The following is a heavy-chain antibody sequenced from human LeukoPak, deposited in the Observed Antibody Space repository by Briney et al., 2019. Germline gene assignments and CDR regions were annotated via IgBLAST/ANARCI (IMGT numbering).Heavy chain of an antibody. J-gene: IGHJ2*01. CDR3: AKDVPAPQGAWSCGL. CDR1: GFTFTNYA. V-gene: IGHV3-23*01. CDR2: VSGGGTT. D-gene: IGHD3-10*02. Sequence: GGSLRLSCAASGFTFTNYAMNWVRQAPGSGLEWVSGVSGGGTTYYADPVKGRFSISRDNSKNTVRLQMNSLRAEDTAVYYCAKDVPAPQGAWSCGLWGRGTLVSVSS.